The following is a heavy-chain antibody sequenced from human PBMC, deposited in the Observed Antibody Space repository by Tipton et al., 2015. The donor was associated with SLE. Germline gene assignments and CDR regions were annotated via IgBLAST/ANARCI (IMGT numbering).Heavy chain of an antibody. V-gene: IGHV3-30-3*01. D-gene: IGHD6-19*01. J-gene: IGHJ4*02. Sequence: QVQLVQSGGGVVQPGRSLRLSCAASGFSFNSFAMHWVRQTPGKGLEWVAFISYDGSNKYYADSVKGRFTISRDNSKNTLYLQMNSLRTEDTAVYYCARDGGPAYSSGEDYFDYWGQGTLVTVSS. CDR3: ARDGGPAYSSGEDYFDY. CDR2: ISYDGSNK. CDR1: GFSFNSFA.